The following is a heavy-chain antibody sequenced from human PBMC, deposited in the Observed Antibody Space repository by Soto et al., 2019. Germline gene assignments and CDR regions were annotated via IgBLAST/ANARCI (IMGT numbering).Heavy chain of an antibody. CDR3: ARDFYFGGDCYEWAFEY. CDR2: ISYDGTNK. J-gene: IGHJ4*02. V-gene: IGHV3-30-3*01. D-gene: IGHD2-21*02. Sequence: QVQLVESGGGVVQPGRSLRLSCAASGFTFSSYTMHWVRQAPGKGLEWVGVISYDGTNKYYADSVKGRFTISRDNSKHTLYLQINSLRAEDTAVYYCARDFYFGGDCYEWAFEYWGQGALLTVSS. CDR1: GFTFSSYT.